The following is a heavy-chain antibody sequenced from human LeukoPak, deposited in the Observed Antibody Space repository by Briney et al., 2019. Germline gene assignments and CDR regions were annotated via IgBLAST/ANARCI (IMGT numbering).Heavy chain of an antibody. CDR2: THYRSKWYN. D-gene: IGHD1-26*01. Sequence: SQTLSLICAISGDSVSSNSAAWTWIRQSPSRGLEWLGRTHYRSKWYNDYAVSVKSRITIKPDTSKNQFSLQLNSVTPEDTAVYHCAREGGPLNWFDPWGQGTLVTVSS. CDR1: GDSVSSNSAA. CDR3: AREGGPLNWFDP. V-gene: IGHV6-1*01. J-gene: IGHJ5*02.